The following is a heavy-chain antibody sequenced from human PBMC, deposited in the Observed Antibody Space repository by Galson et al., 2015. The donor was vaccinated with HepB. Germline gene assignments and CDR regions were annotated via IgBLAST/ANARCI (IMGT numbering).Heavy chain of an antibody. Sequence: SLRLSCAASGFTFSSYWMTWVRQAPGKGLEWVANIKQDGSEKYCVDSVKGRFTISRDNAKNSLYLQMNSLRAEDTAVYYCAREPALITMVRGVITHYYGMDVWGQGTTVTVSS. CDR2: IKQDGSEK. J-gene: IGHJ6*02. V-gene: IGHV3-7*03. D-gene: IGHD3-10*01. CDR3: AREPALITMVRGVITHYYGMDV. CDR1: GFTFSSYW.